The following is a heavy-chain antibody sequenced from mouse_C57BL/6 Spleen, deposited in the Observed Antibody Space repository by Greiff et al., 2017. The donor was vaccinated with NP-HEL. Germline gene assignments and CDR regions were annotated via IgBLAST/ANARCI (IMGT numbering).Heavy chain of an antibody. J-gene: IGHJ4*01. CDR2: IWRGGST. CDR3: AAHYYGSSYDYAMDY. Sequence: QVQLQQSGPGLVQPSQSLSITCTVSGFSLTSYGVHWVRQSPGKGLEWLGVIWRGGSTDYNAAFMSRLSITKDNSKSQVFFKMNSLQADDTAIYYCAAHYYGSSYDYAMDYWGQGTSVTVSS. CDR1: GFSLTSYG. D-gene: IGHD1-1*01. V-gene: IGHV2-5*01.